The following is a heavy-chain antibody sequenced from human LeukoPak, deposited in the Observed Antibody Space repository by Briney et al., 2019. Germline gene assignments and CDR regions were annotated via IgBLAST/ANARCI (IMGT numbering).Heavy chain of an antibody. CDR1: GFTVSSNY. V-gene: IGHV3-53*01. CDR2: IYSGGST. D-gene: IGHD1-20*01. CDR3: ARGSNWSDNWFDP. J-gene: IGHJ5*02. Sequence: PGGSLRLSCAASGFTVSSNYMSWVRQAPGKGLEWVSVIYSGGSTYYADSVKGRFTISRDNSKNTLYLQMNSLRAEDTAVYYCARGSNWSDNWFDPWGQGTLVTVSS.